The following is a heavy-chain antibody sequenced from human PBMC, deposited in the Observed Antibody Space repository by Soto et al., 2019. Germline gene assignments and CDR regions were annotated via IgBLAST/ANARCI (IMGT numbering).Heavy chain of an antibody. J-gene: IGHJ4*02. CDR1: GFTFSSYA. D-gene: IGHD2-21*02. CDR2: ISGSGGST. CDR3: AKYIVVVTAITDY. V-gene: IGHV3-23*01. Sequence: EVQLLESGGGLIQPGGSLRLSCAASGFTFSSYAMSWVRQAPGKGLEWVSAISGSGGSTYYADSVKGRFTISRDNSKNTLYLQMNSLRAEDTAVYYCAKYIVVVTAITDYWGQGTLVTVSS.